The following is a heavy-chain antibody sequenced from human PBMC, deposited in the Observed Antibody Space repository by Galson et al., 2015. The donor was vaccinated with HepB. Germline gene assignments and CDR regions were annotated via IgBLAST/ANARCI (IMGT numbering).Heavy chain of an antibody. CDR1: TFTSYA. V-gene: IGHV1-3*01. CDR3: ARDRASGSGSFRY. CDR2: INAGNGNT. D-gene: IGHD3-10*01. J-gene: IGHJ4*02. Sequence: TFTSYAMHWVRQAPGQRLEWMGWINAGNGNTKYSQKFQGRVTITRDTSASTAYMELSSLRSEDTAVYYCARDRASGSGSFRYWGQGTLVTVSS.